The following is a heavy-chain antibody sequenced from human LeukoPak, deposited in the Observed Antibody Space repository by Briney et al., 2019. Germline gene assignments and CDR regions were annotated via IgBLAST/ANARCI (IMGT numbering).Heavy chain of an antibody. J-gene: IGHJ4*02. V-gene: IGHV4-59*01. CDR2: IYYSGST. CDR1: GGSFSGYY. Sequence: SETLSLTCAVYGGSFSGYYWSWIRQPPGKGLEWIGYIYYSGSTNYNPSLKSRVTISVDTSKNQFSLKLSSVTAADTAVYYCAGAILEWSSLFDYWGQGTLVTVSS. D-gene: IGHD3-3*01. CDR3: AGAILEWSSLFDY.